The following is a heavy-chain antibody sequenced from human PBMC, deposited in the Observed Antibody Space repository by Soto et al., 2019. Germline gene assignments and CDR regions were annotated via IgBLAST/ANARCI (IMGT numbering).Heavy chain of an antibody. D-gene: IGHD6-13*01. CDR3: ARHRGIEYSSSRRYTGAWFDP. CDR2: ITPIYPTT. Sequence: GASVKVSCKASGGTFYTYTFSWVRQAPGQGLEWMGSITPIYPTTNYAEKFQGRLTVTADGSTNTAYMELNSLTSEDTAVYYCARHRGIEYSSSRRYTGAWFDPWGQGTLVTVSS. V-gene: IGHV1-69*13. CDR1: GGTFYTYT. J-gene: IGHJ5*02.